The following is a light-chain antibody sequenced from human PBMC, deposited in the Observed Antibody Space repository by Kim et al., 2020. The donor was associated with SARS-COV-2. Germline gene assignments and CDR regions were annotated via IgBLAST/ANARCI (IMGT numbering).Light chain of an antibody. V-gene: IGKV1-8*01. CDR2: AAS. J-gene: IGKJ1*01. Sequence: AIRMTQSPSSLSASTGDRVTITCRASQGISSYLAWYQQKPGKAPKRLIYAASTLQSGVPSRFSGSGSGTDFTLTISCLQSEDFATYYCLQYYSYPRTFGQGTKVDIK. CDR1: QGISSY. CDR3: LQYYSYPRT.